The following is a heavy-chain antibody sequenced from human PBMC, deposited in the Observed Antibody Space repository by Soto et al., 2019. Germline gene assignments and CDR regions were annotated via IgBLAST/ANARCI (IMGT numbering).Heavy chain of an antibody. J-gene: IGHJ4*02. D-gene: IGHD3-3*01. CDR1: GFTFSSYA. Sequence: GGSLRLSCAASGFTFSSYAMSWVRQAPGKGLEWVSAISGSGGSTYYADSVKGRFTISRDNSKNTLYLQMNSLRAEDTAVYYCAKEGKLRFLEWLPNYYFDYWGQGTLVTVSS. V-gene: IGHV3-23*01. CDR2: ISGSGGST. CDR3: AKEGKLRFLEWLPNYYFDY.